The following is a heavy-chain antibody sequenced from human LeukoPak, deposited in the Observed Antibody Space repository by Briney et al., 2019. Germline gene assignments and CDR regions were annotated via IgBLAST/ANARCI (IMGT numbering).Heavy chain of an antibody. D-gene: IGHD2-15*01. V-gene: IGHV4-39*01. CDR2: IYYSGTT. CDR3: ARLPTSAYFHY. Sequence: SETLSLTCTVSGGSVSSSSYYWGGIRQPPGEGLEWIGTIYYSGTTYYNPSLKSRVTISLDTSENQFSLKLSSVTATDTALFYCARLPTSAYFHYWGQGILVTVSS. J-gene: IGHJ4*02. CDR1: GGSVSSSSYY.